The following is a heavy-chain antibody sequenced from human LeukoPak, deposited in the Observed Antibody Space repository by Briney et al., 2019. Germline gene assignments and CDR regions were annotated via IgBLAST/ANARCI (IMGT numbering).Heavy chain of an antibody. D-gene: IGHD3-22*01. CDR2: INPNSGGT. Sequence: ASVKVSCKASGYTFTGSYMHWVRQAPGQGLEWMGWINPNSGGTNYAQKFQGRVTMTRDTSISTAYMELSRLRSDDTAVYYCARDLGDSSGYENWFDPWGQGTLVTVSS. CDR3: ARDLGDSSGYENWFDP. CDR1: GYTFTGSY. J-gene: IGHJ5*02. V-gene: IGHV1-2*02.